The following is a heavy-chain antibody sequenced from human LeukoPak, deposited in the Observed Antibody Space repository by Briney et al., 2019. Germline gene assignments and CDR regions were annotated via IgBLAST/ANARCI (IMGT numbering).Heavy chain of an antibody. J-gene: IGHJ3*02. CDR1: GDSINTYC. CDR3: ASGPLCNAFDI. D-gene: IGHD2/OR15-2a*01. CDR2: ISSSGTT. V-gene: IGHV4-59*01. Sequence: KPSETLSLTCTVSGDSINTYCWNWIRQSPGRGLEWIAYISSSGTTHYNPSLKSRVIISVDTSKNQFSLKLTSVTAADTALYYCASGPLCNAFDIWGPGTMVIVSS.